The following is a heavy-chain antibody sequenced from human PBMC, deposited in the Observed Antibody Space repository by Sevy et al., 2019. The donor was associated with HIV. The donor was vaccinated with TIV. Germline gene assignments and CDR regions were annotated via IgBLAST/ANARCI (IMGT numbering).Heavy chain of an antibody. CDR3: AKDGGQWFTNAFDI. CDR1: GFTFSDYV. J-gene: IGHJ3*02. CDR2: ISHDTTVK. Sequence: GGSLRLSCAASGFTFSDYVMHWVRQAPGKGLEWLARISHDTTVKYYADSLKGRFTISRDNSKNTLYLQMNSLRAEDTAVYYCAKDGGQWFTNAFDIWGQGTMVTVSS. D-gene: IGHD3-22*01. V-gene: IGHV3-30*04.